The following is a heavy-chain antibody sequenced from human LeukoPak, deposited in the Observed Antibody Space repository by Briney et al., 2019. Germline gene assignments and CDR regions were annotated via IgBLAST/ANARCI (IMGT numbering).Heavy chain of an antibody. D-gene: IGHD1-26*01. CDR1: GYTFSAYV. J-gene: IGHJ4*02. V-gene: IGHV1-3*01. Sequence: ASVKVACKGSGYTFSAYVLHWVRQAPGQSLEWMGWINGGNGETRYSENFHGRVTITRDAAAKTSYMELSSLRPEDTAVYYCARGWWDLGEIPFWGQGTL. CDR2: INGGNGET. CDR3: ARGWWDLGEIPF.